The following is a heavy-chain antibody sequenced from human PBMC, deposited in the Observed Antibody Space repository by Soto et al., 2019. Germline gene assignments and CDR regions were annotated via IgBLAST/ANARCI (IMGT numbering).Heavy chain of an antibody. V-gene: IGHV1-2*02. CDR1: GYTFTGYY. CDR2: INPNSGGT. D-gene: IGHD3-9*01. J-gene: IGHJ5*02. Sequence: GASVQVSFKASGYTFTGYYMHWVRQAPGQGLEWMGWINPNSGGTNYAQKFQGRVTMTRDTSIRTAYMELSRLRSDDTAVYYCAREYYEIPPGDGWFDPWGQGTLVTVSS. CDR3: AREYYEIPPGDGWFDP.